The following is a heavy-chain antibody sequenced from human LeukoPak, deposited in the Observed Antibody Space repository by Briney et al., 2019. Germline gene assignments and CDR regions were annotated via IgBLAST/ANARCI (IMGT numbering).Heavy chain of an antibody. CDR1: GYTFTSYG. V-gene: IGHV1-18*01. CDR3: ARVGARDPEYGFVDY. CDR2: ISAYNGNT. D-gene: IGHD1-14*01. J-gene: IGHJ4*02. Sequence: ASVKVSCKASGYTFTSYGISWVRQAPGQGLEWMGWISAYNGNTNYAQKLQGRVTMTTDTSTSTAYMELRSLRSDDTAVYYCARVGARDPEYGFVDYWGQGTLVTVSS.